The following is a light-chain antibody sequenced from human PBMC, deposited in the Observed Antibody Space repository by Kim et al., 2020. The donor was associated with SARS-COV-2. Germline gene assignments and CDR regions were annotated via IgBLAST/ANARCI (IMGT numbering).Light chain of an antibody. CDR2: EVN. CDR3: SSYTTNNTWL. CDR1: SSDIGNFNR. Sequence: GQSGTISCTGTSSDIGNFNRVSWYQQPPGAAPKLMIYEVNNRPSGVPDRFSGSKSGNTASLTISGLQTEDEADYYCSSYTTNNTWLFGGGTQLTVL. J-gene: IGLJ3*02. V-gene: IGLV2-18*02.